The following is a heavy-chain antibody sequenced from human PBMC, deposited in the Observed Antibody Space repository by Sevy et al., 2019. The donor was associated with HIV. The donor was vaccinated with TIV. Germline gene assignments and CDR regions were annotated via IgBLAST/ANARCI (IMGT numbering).Heavy chain of an antibody. CDR1: GFDFGNYP. J-gene: IGHJ4*02. V-gene: IGHV3-23*01. CDR3: ARSRRGAYYDSGITFQADDY. D-gene: IGHD3-22*01. Sequence: GGSLRLSCAASGFDFGNYPISWVRQSPGKGLEWISVIGGSGDDIKYADSVKGRFTISRDSSKNTRFLQMNSLRVEDTAVYYFARSRRGAYYDSGITFQADDYWGQGTLVTVSS. CDR2: IGGSGDDI.